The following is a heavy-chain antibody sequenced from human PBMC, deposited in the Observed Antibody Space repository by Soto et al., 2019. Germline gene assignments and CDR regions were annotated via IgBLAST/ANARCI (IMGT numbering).Heavy chain of an antibody. Sequence: SETLSLTCTVSGGTIGSSSYYWGWIRQPPGKGLEWIGSIYYSGSTYYNPSLKSRVTISVDTSKNQFSLKLSSVTAADTAVYYCARHYCGGDCYPYYYYYYGMDVWGQGTTVTVSS. V-gene: IGHV4-39*01. CDR2: IYYSGST. CDR3: ARHYCGGDCYPYYYYYYGMDV. D-gene: IGHD2-21*02. CDR1: GGTIGSSSYY. J-gene: IGHJ6*02.